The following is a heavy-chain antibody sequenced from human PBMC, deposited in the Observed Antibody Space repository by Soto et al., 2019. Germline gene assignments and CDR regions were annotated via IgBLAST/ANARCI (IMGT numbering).Heavy chain of an antibody. CDR1: GGSISSGGYS. Sequence: SETRSLTCAVSGGSISSGGYSWSWIRQPPGKGLEWIGYIYHSGSTYYNPSLKSRVTISVDRSKNQFSLKLSSVTAADTAVYYCARSLDSSGYWNWFDPWGQGTLVTVSS. CDR2: IYHSGST. CDR3: ARSLDSSGYWNWFDP. J-gene: IGHJ5*02. D-gene: IGHD3-22*01. V-gene: IGHV4-30-2*01.